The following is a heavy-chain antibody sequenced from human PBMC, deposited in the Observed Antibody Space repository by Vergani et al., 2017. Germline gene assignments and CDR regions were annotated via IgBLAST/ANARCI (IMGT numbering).Heavy chain of an antibody. CDR1: GYSISRGFY. CDR3: GVIXVRSPRPDNWFDS. J-gene: IGHJ5*01. D-gene: IGHD3-16*02. V-gene: IGHV4-38-2*02. Sequence: QIQLQESDPGLVKPSETLSLTCSVSGYSISRGFYWAWILQTPEKGLEWIGGMFHTGEASNSPSLQSRVAFSMDTSKNQFSLQLTSVTAADTAVYFCGVIXVRSPRPDNWFDSWGRGTLVTVSS. CDR2: MFHTGEA.